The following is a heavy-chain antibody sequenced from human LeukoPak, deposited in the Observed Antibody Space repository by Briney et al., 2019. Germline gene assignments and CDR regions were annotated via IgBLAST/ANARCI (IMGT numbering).Heavy chain of an antibody. CDR2: ISSSGSTI. CDR3: ARGAYSSGFGSSYFDY. V-gene: IGHV3-48*03. CDR1: GFTFSSYE. D-gene: IGHD6-19*01. J-gene: IGHJ4*02. Sequence: GGSLRLSCAASGFTFSSYEMNWVRQAPGKGLEWVSYISSSGSTIYYADSVKGRFTISRDNAKNSLYLQMNSLRAEDTAVYYCARGAYSSGFGSSYFDYWGQGTLVTVSS.